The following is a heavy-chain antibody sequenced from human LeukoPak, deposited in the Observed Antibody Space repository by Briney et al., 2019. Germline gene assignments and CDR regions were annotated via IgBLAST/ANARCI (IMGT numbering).Heavy chain of an antibody. J-gene: IGHJ4*02. CDR1: GFTFSGYA. D-gene: IGHD3-22*01. V-gene: IGHV3-23*01. CDR3: AKDFRYDSSGIFDY. Sequence: GGSLRLSCAASGFTFSGYAMSWGRQARGKGLEWASSISGSGGRKQYSASVKGRFTISRDNSKNTLYLQMNSLIAEDTAVYFCAKDFRYDSSGIFDYWGQGTLVTVSS. CDR2: ISGSGGRK.